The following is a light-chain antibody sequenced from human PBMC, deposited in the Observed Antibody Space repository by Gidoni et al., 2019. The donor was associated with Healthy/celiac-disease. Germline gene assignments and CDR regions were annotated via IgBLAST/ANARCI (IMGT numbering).Light chain of an antibody. CDR1: QSVSSN. V-gene: IGKV3-15*01. Sequence: EIVMTQSPATLSVSPGERATLSCRASQSVSSNLAWYQQKPGQAPRLLIYGASTRATGIPARFSGIGSGTEFTLTISSLQSEDFSVYYCQQYNNWPPRATFGGXTKVEIK. J-gene: IGKJ4*01. CDR3: QQYNNWPPRAT. CDR2: GAS.